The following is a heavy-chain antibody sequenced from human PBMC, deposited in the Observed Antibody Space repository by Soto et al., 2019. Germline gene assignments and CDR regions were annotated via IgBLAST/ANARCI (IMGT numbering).Heavy chain of an antibody. J-gene: IGHJ4*02. CDR1: GYTFTSYA. V-gene: IGHV1-18*01. D-gene: IGHD4-4*01. CDR2: ISAYNGNT. Sequence: RASVKVSCKASGYTFTSYAMHWVRQAPGQGLEWMGWISAYNGNTNYAQKLQGRVTMTTDTSTSTAYMELRSLRSDDTAVYYCARGVTGDFDYWGQGTLVTVSS. CDR3: ARGVTGDFDY.